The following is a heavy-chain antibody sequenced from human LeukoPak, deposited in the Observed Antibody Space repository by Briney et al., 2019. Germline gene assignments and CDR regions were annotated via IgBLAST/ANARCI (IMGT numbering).Heavy chain of an antibody. Sequence: GGSLRLFCAASGFTFSSYAMIWVRQAPGKGLEWVSAISGSGGSTYYADSVKGRFTISRDSSKNTLYLQMNSLRAEDTAVFYCAKGGGVYKSAADRRIDYWGQGTLVTVSS. V-gene: IGHV3-23*01. J-gene: IGHJ4*02. CDR2: ISGSGGST. CDR1: GFTFSSYA. CDR3: AKGGGVYKSAADRRIDY. D-gene: IGHD6-13*01.